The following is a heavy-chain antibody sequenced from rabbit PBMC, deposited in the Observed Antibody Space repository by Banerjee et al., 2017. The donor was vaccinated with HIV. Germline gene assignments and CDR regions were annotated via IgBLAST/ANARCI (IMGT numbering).Heavy chain of an antibody. CDR2: IGAAST. Sequence: QEQLVESGGGQVQPEGSLTLTCTASGFSFSSNYWLCWVRQAPGKGLEWIACIGAASTYYATWAKGRFTISKTSSTTVTLQMTSLTAADTATYFCARDLAGVIGRNFNLWGPGTLVTVS. V-gene: IGHV1S45*01. CDR1: GFSFSSNYW. D-gene: IGHD4-1*01. J-gene: IGHJ4*01. CDR3: ARDLAGVIGRNFNL.